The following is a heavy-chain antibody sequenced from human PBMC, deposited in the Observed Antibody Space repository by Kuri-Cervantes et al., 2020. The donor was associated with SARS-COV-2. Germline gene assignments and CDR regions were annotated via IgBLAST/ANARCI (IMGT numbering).Heavy chain of an antibody. CDR1: GFTFRNYE. D-gene: IGHD6-6*01. CDR2: INPGGSAP. Sequence: GGSLRLSCAASGFTFRNYEMNWVRQPPGRGLEWVAFINPGGSAPTYADSVKGRFTISRDDARNSLFLQMNSLRAEDTAVYYCARDEYSSSLGGIYYYYYGMDVWGQGTTVTVSS. V-gene: IGHV3-48*03. CDR3: ARDEYSSSLGGIYYYYYGMDV. J-gene: IGHJ6*02.